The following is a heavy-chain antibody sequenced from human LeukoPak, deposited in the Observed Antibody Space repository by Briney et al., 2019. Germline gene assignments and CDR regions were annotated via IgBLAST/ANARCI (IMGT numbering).Heavy chain of an antibody. D-gene: IGHD6-19*01. Sequence: SETLSLTCTVSGGSISSGSFYWSWIRQPAGKGLEWIGRIYTSGGTNYNPSLKSRVTISLDTSKNQFSLELSSVTAADTAVYYCARGRGSDWYSFSFDYWGQGTLVTVSS. J-gene: IGHJ4*02. V-gene: IGHV4-61*02. CDR1: GGSISSGSFY. CDR2: IYTSGGT. CDR3: ARGRGSDWYSFSFDY.